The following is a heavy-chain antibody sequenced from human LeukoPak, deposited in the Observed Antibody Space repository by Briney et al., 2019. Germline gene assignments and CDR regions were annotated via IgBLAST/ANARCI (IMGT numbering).Heavy chain of an antibody. D-gene: IGHD3-22*01. V-gene: IGHV4-30-4*02. CDR1: GGSISSGDYY. J-gene: IGHJ4*02. Sequence: SETLSLTCTVSGGSISSGDYYWSWIRQPPGKGLEWIGYIYYSGSTYYNPSLKSRVTISVDTSKNQFSLKLSSVTAADTAVYYCASLGEDYYDSSGYYPHWGQGTLVTVSS. CDR3: ASLGEDYYDSSGYYPH. CDR2: IYYSGST.